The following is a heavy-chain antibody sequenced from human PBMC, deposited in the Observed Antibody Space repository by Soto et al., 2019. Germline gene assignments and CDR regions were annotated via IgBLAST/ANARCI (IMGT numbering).Heavy chain of an antibody. Sequence: PSETLSLTCTVSGGSISSYYLSWIRQPPGKGLEWIGYIYYSGSTNYNPSPKSRVTISVDTSKNQFSLKLSSVTAADTAVYYCARLFGDSSGYYFDYWGQGTLVTVSS. J-gene: IGHJ4*02. CDR2: IYYSGST. CDR3: ARLFGDSSGYYFDY. CDR1: GGSISSYY. V-gene: IGHV4-59*08. D-gene: IGHD3-22*01.